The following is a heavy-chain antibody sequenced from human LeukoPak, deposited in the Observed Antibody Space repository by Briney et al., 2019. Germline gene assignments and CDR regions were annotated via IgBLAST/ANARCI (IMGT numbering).Heavy chain of an antibody. CDR3: AKDSGSSGWLDY. CDR2: ISWNSGSI. D-gene: IGHD6-19*01. Sequence: GRSLRLSCAASGFTFDDYAMHWVRQAPGKGLEWVSGISWNSGSIGYADSVKGRFTISRDNAKNSLYLQMNSLRAEDTALYYCAKDSGSSGWLDYWGQGTLVTVSS. CDR1: GFTFDDYA. J-gene: IGHJ4*02. V-gene: IGHV3-9*01.